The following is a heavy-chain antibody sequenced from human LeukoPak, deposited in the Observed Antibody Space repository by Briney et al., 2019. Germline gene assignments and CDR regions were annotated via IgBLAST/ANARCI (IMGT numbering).Heavy chain of an antibody. CDR3: ARVHDYCSGGSCVNWFDP. V-gene: IGHV4-30-4*01. Sequence: SQTLSLTCTVSGGSISSGDYYWGWIRQPPGKGLEWIGYIYYSGSTYYNPSLKSRVTISVDTSKNQFSLKLSSVTAADTAVYYCARVHDYCSGGSCVNWFDPWGQGTLVTVSS. D-gene: IGHD2-15*01. J-gene: IGHJ5*02. CDR2: IYYSGST. CDR1: GGSISSGDYY.